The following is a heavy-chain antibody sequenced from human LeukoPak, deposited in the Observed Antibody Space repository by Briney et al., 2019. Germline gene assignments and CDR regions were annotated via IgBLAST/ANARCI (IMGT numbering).Heavy chain of an antibody. Sequence: GGSLRLSCAASGFTFSDYYMSWIRQAPGKGLEWVSYISSSGSTIYYADSVKGRFTISRDNSKNTLYLQMNSLRAEDTAVYYCAISYSSGWYGFDYWGQGTLVTVSS. D-gene: IGHD6-19*01. CDR1: GFTFSDYY. CDR3: AISYSSGWYGFDY. J-gene: IGHJ4*02. CDR2: ISSSGSTI. V-gene: IGHV3-11*01.